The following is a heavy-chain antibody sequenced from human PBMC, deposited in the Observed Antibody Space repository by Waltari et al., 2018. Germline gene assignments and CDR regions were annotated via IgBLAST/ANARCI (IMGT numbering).Heavy chain of an antibody. CDR2: IYSGGSGT. V-gene: IGHV3-23*03. Sequence: EVQLLESGGGLVQPGGSLRLSCAASGFTFSTYDMSWVRQAPGKGLEWVSLIYSGGSGTFYADPVKGLFTISRDNSKNTLYLQMNPLRAEDTTLYYCAIITGGSADYWGQGTLVTVSS. CDR1: GFTFSTYD. J-gene: IGHJ4*02. CDR3: AIITGGSADY. D-gene: IGHD7-27*01.